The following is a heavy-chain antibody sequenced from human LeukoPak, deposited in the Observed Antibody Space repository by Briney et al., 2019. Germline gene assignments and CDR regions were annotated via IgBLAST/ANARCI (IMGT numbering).Heavy chain of an antibody. V-gene: IGHV4-61*02. CDR2: ISTTGST. CDR3: ASWGEVYWYFDL. J-gene: IGHJ2*01. Sequence: SETLSLTCIVSGGSISSVGYYWSCIRQPAGKGLEWIGRISTTGSTNYNPSLKSRVTISVDTSKNQFSLKLNSVTAADTAVYYCASWGEVYWYFDLLGRGTLVTVSS. CDR1: GGSISSVGYY. D-gene: IGHD3-16*01.